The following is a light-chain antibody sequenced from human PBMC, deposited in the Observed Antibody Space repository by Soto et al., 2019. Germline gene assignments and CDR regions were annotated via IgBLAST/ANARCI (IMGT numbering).Light chain of an antibody. CDR3: ATWDDSLSGHWV. V-gene: IGLV1-47*02. CDR1: SSNVGSNF. CDR2: YNN. J-gene: IGLJ3*02. Sequence: QSVLTQPPSASGTPGQTVTISCSGSSSNVGSNFVYWYQQVPGTAPKLLIYYNNKRHSGVPDRVSGSKSGTSASLAISGLRSEDEADYYCATWDDSLSGHWVFGGGTKLTVL.